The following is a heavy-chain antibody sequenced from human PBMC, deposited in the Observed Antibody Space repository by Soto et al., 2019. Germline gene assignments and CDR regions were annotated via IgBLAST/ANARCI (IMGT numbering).Heavy chain of an antibody. CDR2: IYYSGNT. CDR1: GGSISSSNW. Sequence: SETLSLTCAVSGGSISSSNWWSWVRQPPGKGLEWIGTIYYSGNTNYNSSLMSRVTISVDTSKNQFSLKLSSVTAADTAVYYCARSPNPVDYYGMDVWGQGTTVTGLL. CDR3: ARSPNPVDYYGMDV. D-gene: IGHD2-21*01. V-gene: IGHV4-4*02. J-gene: IGHJ6*02.